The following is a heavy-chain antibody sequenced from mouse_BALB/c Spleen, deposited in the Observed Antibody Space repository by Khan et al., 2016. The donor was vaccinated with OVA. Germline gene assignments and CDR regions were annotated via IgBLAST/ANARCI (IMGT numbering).Heavy chain of an antibody. Sequence: QVRLQQSGPDLAAPSQSLSITCTISGFSLTTYGVHWVRQPPGKGLEWLVVIWSDGTTNYNSALKSRLTITKDNSQRQVFLKMNSLQTDDTAIYFCARQPYYHYNIMDYWGQGTSVTVSS. CDR3: ARQPYYHYNIMDY. D-gene: IGHD2-10*01. CDR1: GFSLTTYG. CDR2: IWSDGTT. V-gene: IGHV2-6-1*01. J-gene: IGHJ4*01.